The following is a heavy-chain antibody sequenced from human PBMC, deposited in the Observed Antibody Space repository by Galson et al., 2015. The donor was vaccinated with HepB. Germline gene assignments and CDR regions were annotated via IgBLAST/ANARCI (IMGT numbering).Heavy chain of an antibody. CDR1: GGSLSDYY. Sequence: SETLSLTCAVYGGSLSDYYWSWIRQPPGKGLEWIGEINHSGSTNYNPSLKSRVTISLDTSKSQFSLRLRSVAAADTAVYYCARGRIAAADYNWFDPWGQGTLVTVSS. V-gene: IGHV4-34*01. CDR2: INHSGST. CDR3: ARGRIAAADYNWFDP. D-gene: IGHD6-13*01. J-gene: IGHJ5*02.